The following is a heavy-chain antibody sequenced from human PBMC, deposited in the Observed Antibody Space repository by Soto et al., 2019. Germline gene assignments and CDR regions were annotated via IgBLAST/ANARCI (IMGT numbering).Heavy chain of an antibody. CDR2: IIPIFGTA. Sequence: SVKVSCKASGGTFSSYAISWVRQAPGQGLEWMGGIIPIFGTANYAQKFQGRVTITADESTSTAHMELSSLRSEDTAVYYCARGAYYYDSSGYRDWFDPWGQGTLVTVSS. V-gene: IGHV1-69*13. CDR3: ARGAYYYDSSGYRDWFDP. D-gene: IGHD3-22*01. J-gene: IGHJ5*02. CDR1: GGTFSSYA.